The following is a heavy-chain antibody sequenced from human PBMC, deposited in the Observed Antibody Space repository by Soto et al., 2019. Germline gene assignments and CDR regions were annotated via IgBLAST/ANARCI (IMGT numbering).Heavy chain of an antibody. CDR2: ISYDGSND. CDR1: GFTFSTYA. J-gene: IGHJ4*02. Sequence: GGSLRLSCAASGFTFSTYAMHWVRQAPGKGLEWVAVISYDGSNDYYAASVKGRFTLSRDNSNNTLYLHMNSLRPEDTAVYYCATLNSFGSDYWGQGTLVTVYS. D-gene: IGHD5-18*01. V-gene: IGHV3-30-3*01. CDR3: ATLNSFGSDY.